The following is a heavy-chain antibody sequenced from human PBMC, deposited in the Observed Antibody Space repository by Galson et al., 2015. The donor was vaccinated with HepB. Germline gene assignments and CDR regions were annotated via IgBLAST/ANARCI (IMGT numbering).Heavy chain of an antibody. CDR1: GFTFSSYS. D-gene: IGHD3-3*01. J-gene: IGHJ6*02. CDR2: ISSSSYI. CDR3: ARGQISYYYGMDV. Sequence: SLRLSCAASGFTFSSYSMNWVRQAPGKGLEWVSSISSSSYIYYADSVKGRFTISRDNAKNSLYLQMNSLRAEDTAVYYCARGQISYYYGMDVWGQGTTVTVSS. V-gene: IGHV3-21*01.